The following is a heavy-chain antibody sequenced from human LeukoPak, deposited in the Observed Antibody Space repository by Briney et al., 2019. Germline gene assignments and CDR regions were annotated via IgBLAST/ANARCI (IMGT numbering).Heavy chain of an antibody. CDR1: GASISSYY. V-gene: IGHV4-4*07. D-gene: IGHD2-8*01. Sequence: SDALSLTCTVSGASISSYYWSWIRQPAGKGLEWIGRIYTSGSTNYNPSLKSRVTMSVDTSKNQFSLQLSSVTAADTAVYYCASFGVFQYFDYWGQGTLVTVSS. CDR2: IYTSGST. CDR3: ASFGVFQYFDY. J-gene: IGHJ4*02.